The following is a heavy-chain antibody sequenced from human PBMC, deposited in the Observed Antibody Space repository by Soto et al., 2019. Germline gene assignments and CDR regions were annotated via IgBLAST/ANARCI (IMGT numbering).Heavy chain of an antibody. CDR2: ISYSSATI. CDR1: GFTFSNYG. J-gene: IGHJ4*02. D-gene: IGHD5-18*01. Sequence: GGSLRLSCAASGFTFSNYGINWVRQAPGRGLEWISFISYSSATIHYADSVRGRFTISRDNANNSLYLEMSSLRDEDTAVYFCARDSSKYTYGSFYFDYWGQGTLVTVSS. V-gene: IGHV3-48*02. CDR3: ARDSSKYTYGSFYFDY.